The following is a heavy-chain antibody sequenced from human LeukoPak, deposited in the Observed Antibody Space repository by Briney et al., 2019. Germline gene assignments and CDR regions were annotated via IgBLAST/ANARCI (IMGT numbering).Heavy chain of an antibody. Sequence: SVKVSCKASGYTFTGYYMHWVRQAPGQGLEWMGGIIPIFGTANYAQKFQGRVTITADASTSTAYMELSSLRSEDTAVYYCASERVRGLCSSTSCYIDYWGQGTLVTVSS. J-gene: IGHJ4*02. V-gene: IGHV1-69*13. CDR1: GYTFTGYY. CDR3: ASERVRGLCSSTSCYIDY. D-gene: IGHD2-2*02. CDR2: IIPIFGTA.